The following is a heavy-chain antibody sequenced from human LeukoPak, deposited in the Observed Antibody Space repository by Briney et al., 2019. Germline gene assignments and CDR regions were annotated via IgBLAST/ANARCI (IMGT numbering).Heavy chain of an antibody. CDR1: GFTFDDYG. D-gene: IGHD2/OR15-2a*01. V-gene: IGHV3-20*04. CDR2: INWNGGST. J-gene: IGHJ4*01. CDR3: ARENIFDF. Sequence: GGSLRLSCAASGFTFDDYGMSWVRQAPGKGLEWVSGINWNGGSTGYADSVKGRFTISRDNSRNTVYLQMNSLRVADTALYFCARENIFDFWGQGTLVTVSS.